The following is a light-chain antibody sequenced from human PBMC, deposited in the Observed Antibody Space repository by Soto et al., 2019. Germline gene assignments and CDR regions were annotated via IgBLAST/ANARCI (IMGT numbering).Light chain of an antibody. CDR3: QVWDSSSDHYV. CDR2: DDN. V-gene: IGLV3-21*02. Sequence: YELTQPPSVSVAPGQTARISCGGNDIASKSVHWSQQKPGQAPVLVVYDDNDRPSGIPERLSGSNSGDTATLTISRVEAGDEADYYCQVWDSSSDHYVFGSGTKSPS. CDR1: DIASKS. J-gene: IGLJ1*01.